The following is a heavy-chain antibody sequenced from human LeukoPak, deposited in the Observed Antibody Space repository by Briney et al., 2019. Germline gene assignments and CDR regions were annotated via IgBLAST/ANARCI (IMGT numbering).Heavy chain of an antibody. Sequence: GGSLRLSCAASGFTFRSYGMHWVRQAPGKGLEWVAVISYDGNDKYFADSVKGRFTISRDNSKNTMYLQMNSLRAEDTAVYYCAKDADTATIIYWYFDLWGRGTLVTVSS. J-gene: IGHJ2*01. CDR1: GFTFRSYG. D-gene: IGHD5-18*01. V-gene: IGHV3-30*18. CDR3: AKDADTATIIYWYFDL. CDR2: ISYDGNDK.